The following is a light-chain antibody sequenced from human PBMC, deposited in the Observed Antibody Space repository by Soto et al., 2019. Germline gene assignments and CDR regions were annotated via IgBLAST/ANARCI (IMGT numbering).Light chain of an antibody. CDR1: QSLLQSNRYNY. V-gene: IGKV2-28*01. J-gene: IGKJ1*01. Sequence: DIVMTQSPLSLPVTPGEPASISCSSSQSLLQSNRYNYLERYLQKPGQSPQLLIYFGSYRASGVPDRFSGSGSGTDFTLKIRRVEAEDVGVYYCMQSQQSPPTFGQGTKVEI. CDR2: FGS. CDR3: MQSQQSPPT.